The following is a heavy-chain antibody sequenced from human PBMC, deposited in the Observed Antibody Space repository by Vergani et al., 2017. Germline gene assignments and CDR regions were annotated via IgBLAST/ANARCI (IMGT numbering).Heavy chain of an antibody. CDR1: GFTFSSYW. CDR2: INSDGSST. Sequence: EVQLVESGGGLVQPGGSLRLSCAASGFTFSSYWMHWVRQAPGKGLVWVSRINSDGSSTSYADSVKGRFTISRDNAKNTLYLQMNSLRAEDTAVYYCSRDHCSSTSCYDWGAFDIWGQGTMVTVSS. CDR3: SRDHCSSTSCYDWGAFDI. V-gene: IGHV3-74*01. J-gene: IGHJ3*02. D-gene: IGHD2-2*01.